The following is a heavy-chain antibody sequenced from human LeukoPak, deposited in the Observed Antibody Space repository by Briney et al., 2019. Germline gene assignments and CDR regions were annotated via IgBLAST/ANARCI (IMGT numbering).Heavy chain of an antibody. J-gene: IGHJ6*03. CDR3: ARGRPLIPYYYYYMDV. V-gene: IGHV3-30*03. Sequence: GGSLRLSCAASGFTFSSYGMHWVRQAPGKGLEWVAVISYDGSNKYYADSVKGRFTISRDNSKNTLYLQMNSLRAEDTAVYYCARGRPLIPYYYYYMDVWGKGTTVTVSS. CDR2: ISYDGSNK. D-gene: IGHD1-1*01. CDR1: GFTFSSYG.